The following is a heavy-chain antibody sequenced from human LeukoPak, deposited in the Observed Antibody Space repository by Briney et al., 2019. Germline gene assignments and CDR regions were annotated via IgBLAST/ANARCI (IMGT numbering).Heavy chain of an antibody. V-gene: IGHV5-51*01. Sequence: GESLKISCKGSGYSFTSYWIGWVRQMPGKGLEWMGIIYPGDSDTRYSPSFQGQVTISADKSISTAYLQWSSLKASDTAICYCARGKIGYSYGSYYWGQGTLVTVSS. J-gene: IGHJ4*02. CDR2: IYPGDSDT. CDR3: ARGKIGYSYGSYY. CDR1: GYSFTSYW. D-gene: IGHD5-18*01.